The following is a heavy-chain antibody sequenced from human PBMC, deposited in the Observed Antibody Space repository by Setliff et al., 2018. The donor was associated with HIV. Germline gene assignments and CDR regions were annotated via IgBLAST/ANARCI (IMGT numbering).Heavy chain of an antibody. J-gene: IGHJ4*02. CDR2: VSPYNGDT. D-gene: IGHD3-3*01. CDR1: DYIFLSYG. V-gene: IGHV1-18*01. CDR3: ARYNFWSGYESDY. Sequence: ASVKVSCKTSDYIFLSYGISWVRQAPGQGLEWMGWVSPYNGDTKYAQKFQGRVTMTTDTSARTGYMELRNLRSDDTAVHYCARYNFWSGYESDYWGQGTLVTVSS.